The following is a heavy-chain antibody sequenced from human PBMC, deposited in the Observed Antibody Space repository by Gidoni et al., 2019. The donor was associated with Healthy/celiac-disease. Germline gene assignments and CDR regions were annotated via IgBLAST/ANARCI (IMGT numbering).Heavy chain of an antibody. CDR1: GFSFSNARMG. J-gene: IGHJ4*02. D-gene: IGHD5-12*01. V-gene: IGHV2-26*01. CDR3: ARIVGDYNYVVFDY. CDR2: IFSNDEK. Sequence: QVTLKESGPVLVKPTETLSLTCTVSGFSFSNARMGVSWIRQPPGKALEWLAHIFSNDEKAYSTTLKSRLTIAKYTSKSQVVLTMTNMDPVDTAAYYCARIVGDYNYVVFDYWGQGTLVTVSS.